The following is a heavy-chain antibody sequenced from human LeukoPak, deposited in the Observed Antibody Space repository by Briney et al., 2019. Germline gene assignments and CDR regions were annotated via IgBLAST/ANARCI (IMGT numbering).Heavy chain of an antibody. CDR3: ARGRSNAFDV. J-gene: IGHJ3*01. Sequence: PSQTLSLTCTVSGGSISIDYYWGWIRQTPGKGPGLEWIGYIFYSGNTNYNASLRSRATISVDTSKNEFSLQLISVTAADTAIYFCARGRSNAFDVWGPGTVVTVSS. CDR1: GGSISIDYY. V-gene: IGHV4-30-4*01. CDR2: IFYSGNT. D-gene: IGHD5/OR15-5a*01.